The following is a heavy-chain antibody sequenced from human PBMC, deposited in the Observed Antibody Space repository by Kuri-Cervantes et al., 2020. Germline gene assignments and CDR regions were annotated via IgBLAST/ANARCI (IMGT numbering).Heavy chain of an antibody. CDR3: AKDTSAMERGPWDY. J-gene: IGHJ4*02. CDR2: IIPIFGTA. D-gene: IGHD3-10*01. Sequence: SGKVSCKASGGTFSSYAISWVRQAPGQGLEWMGGIIPIFGTANYAQKFQGRVTITTDESTSTAYMELSSLRAEDTALYYCAKDTSAMERGPWDYWGQGTLVTVSS. CDR1: GGTFSSYA. V-gene: IGHV1-69*05.